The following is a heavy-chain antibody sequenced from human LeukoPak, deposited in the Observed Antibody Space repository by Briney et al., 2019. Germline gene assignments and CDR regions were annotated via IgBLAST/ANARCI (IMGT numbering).Heavy chain of an antibody. D-gene: IGHD4/OR15-4a*01. Sequence: LSETLSLTCAVYGGSLSGYYWSWIRQSPGKGLEWIGEINHGGSTNYNPSLKSRVTMSVDTSKNHLSLKLSSVTAADTAVYAREGRMSMGIECWGQGTLVTVSS. V-gene: IGHV4-34*01. CDR3: EGRMSMGIEC. CDR2: INHGGST. CDR1: GGSLSGYY. J-gene: IGHJ4*02.